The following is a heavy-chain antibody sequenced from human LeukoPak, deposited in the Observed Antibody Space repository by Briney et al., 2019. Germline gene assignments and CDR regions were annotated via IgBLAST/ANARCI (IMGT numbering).Heavy chain of an antibody. D-gene: IGHD2-21*01. Sequence: SETLSLTCAVYGGSFSGYYWSWIRQPPGKGLEWIGEINHDCSTNYNPSLKSRVTISVDTSKNQFSLKLSSVTAADTAVYYCARVLKLWSPLDYWGQGTLVTVSS. CDR3: ARVLKLWSPLDY. V-gene: IGHV4-34*01. CDR2: INHDCST. J-gene: IGHJ4*02. CDR1: GGSFSGYY.